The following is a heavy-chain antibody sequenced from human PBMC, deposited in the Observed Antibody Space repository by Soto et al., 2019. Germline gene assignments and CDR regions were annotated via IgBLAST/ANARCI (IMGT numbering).Heavy chain of an antibody. V-gene: IGHV3-30*18. J-gene: IGHJ4*02. CDR3: AKALYGSGSYLRFFAY. D-gene: IGHD3-10*01. CDR2: ISYDGSNT. Sequence: GGSLRLSCVASGFTFSSYGMHWVRQAPGKGLEWVAIISYDGSNTYYADSVKGRFTISRDNSKNTLYLQMNSLRAEDTSVYYCAKALYGSGSYLRFFAYWGQGTLVPVSS. CDR1: GFTFSSYG.